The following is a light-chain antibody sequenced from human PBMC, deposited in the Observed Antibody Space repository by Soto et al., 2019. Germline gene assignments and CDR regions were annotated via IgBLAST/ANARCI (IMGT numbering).Light chain of an antibody. CDR1: SSDVGGYNY. J-gene: IGLJ1*01. CDR3: CSYAGSPYV. Sequence: QSALTQPRSVSGSPGQSVTISCTGNSSDVGGYNYVSWYQQYPGKAPKLMIYEVSKRPSRVPDRFSGSKSGNTASLTISGVQAEDEADYYCCSYAGSPYVFGTRTKLTVL. CDR2: EVS. V-gene: IGLV2-11*01.